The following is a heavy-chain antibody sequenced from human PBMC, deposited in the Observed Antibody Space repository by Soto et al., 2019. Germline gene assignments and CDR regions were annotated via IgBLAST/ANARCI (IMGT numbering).Heavy chain of an antibody. CDR2: ISATGGST. CDR1: GFTFNNYA. CDR3: AKDRLAGNFXY. Sequence: GGSLRLSCAASGFTFNNYAMNWVRQAPGKGLEWVATISATGGSTYYADSVKGRFTISRDNSKNTLYLQMNGLRVEDTAVYYCAKDRLAGNFXYWGQGPQVTVSS. J-gene: IGHJ4*02. V-gene: IGHV3-23*01.